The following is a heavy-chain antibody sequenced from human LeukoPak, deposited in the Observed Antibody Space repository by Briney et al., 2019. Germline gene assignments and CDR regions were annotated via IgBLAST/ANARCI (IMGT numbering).Heavy chain of an antibody. CDR3: ARAIGPIQYNYYYGMDV. Sequence: PSETLSLTCTVSGGSISSSSYYWGWIRQPPGKGLEWIGSIYYSGSTYYNPSLKSRVTISVDTSKNQFSLKLSSVTAADTAVYYCARAIGPIQYNYYYGMDVWGQGTTVTVSS. J-gene: IGHJ6*02. CDR1: GGSISSSSYY. V-gene: IGHV4-39*07. CDR2: IYYSGST. D-gene: IGHD4-11*01.